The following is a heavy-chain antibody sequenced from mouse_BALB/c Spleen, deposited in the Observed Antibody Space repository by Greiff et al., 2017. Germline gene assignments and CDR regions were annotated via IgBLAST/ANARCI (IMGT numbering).Heavy chain of an antibody. V-gene: IGHV5-6-3*01. CDR1: GFTFSSYG. D-gene: IGHD1-1*01. Sequence: EVNVVESGGGLVQPGGSLKLSCAASGFTFSSYGMSWVRQTPDKRLELVATINSNGGSTYYPDSVKGRFTISRDNAKNTLYLQMSSLKSEDTAMYYCARGPYYGSSYFAYWGQGTLVTVSA. J-gene: IGHJ3*01. CDR2: INSNGGST. CDR3: ARGPYYGSSYFAY.